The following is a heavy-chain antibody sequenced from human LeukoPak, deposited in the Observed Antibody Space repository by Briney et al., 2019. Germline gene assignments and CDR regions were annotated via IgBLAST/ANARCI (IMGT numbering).Heavy chain of an antibody. D-gene: IGHD3-3*01. CDR2: ISAYNGNT. J-gene: IGHJ4*02. V-gene: IGHV1-18*01. CDR1: GYTFTIYG. CDR3: ARDWGPYDFWSGYYIGDYFDY. Sequence: ASVTVSFTASGYTFTIYGISWVRQAPGQGLEWMGWISAYNGNTNYAQKLQGRVTMTTDTSTSTAYMELRSLRSDDTAVYYCARDWGPYDFWSGYYIGDYFDYWGQGTLVTVSS.